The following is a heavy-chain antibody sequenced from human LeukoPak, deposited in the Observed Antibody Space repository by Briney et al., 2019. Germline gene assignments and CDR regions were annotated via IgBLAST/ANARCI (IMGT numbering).Heavy chain of an antibody. D-gene: IGHD1-26*01. CDR3: AVSGSYYSRAFDI. J-gene: IGHJ3*02. CDR2: ISYDGSNK. V-gene: IGHV3-30*03. Sequence: GRSLRLSCAASGFTFSSYGMHWVRQAHGKGLEWVAVISYDGSNKYYADSVKGRFTISRYNSKNTLYLQMNSLRAEDTAVYYCAVSGSYYSRAFDIWGQGTMVTVSS. CDR1: GFTFSSYG.